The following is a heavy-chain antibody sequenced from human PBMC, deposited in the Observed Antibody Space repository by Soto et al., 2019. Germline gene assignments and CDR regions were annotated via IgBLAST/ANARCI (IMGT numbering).Heavy chain of an antibody. Sequence: QVQLQESGPGLVKPSQTLSLTCTVSGGSISSGDYYWSWIRQPPGKGLEWIGYIYYSGSTYYNPSLRRRVTISVDTSKNQFSLKLSSVTAADTAVYYCARETYGGILKPTSWFDPWGQGTLVTVSS. J-gene: IGHJ5*02. CDR3: ARETYGGILKPTSWFDP. CDR1: GGSISSGDYY. D-gene: IGHD4-17*01. V-gene: IGHV4-30-4*01. CDR2: IYYSGST.